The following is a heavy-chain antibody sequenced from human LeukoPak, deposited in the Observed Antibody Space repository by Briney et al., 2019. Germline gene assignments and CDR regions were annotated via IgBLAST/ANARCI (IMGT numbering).Heavy chain of an antibody. J-gene: IGHJ6*03. CDR2: INHSGST. Sequence: SETLSLTCAVYGGSFSGYYWSWIRQPPGKGLEWIGEINHSGSTNYNPSLKSRVTISVDTSKNQFSLKLSSVTAADTAVYYCATGRRNYYDFWSGYYYYYMDVWGKGTTVTVSS. CDR1: GGSFSGYY. V-gene: IGHV4-34*01. D-gene: IGHD3-3*01. CDR3: ATGRRNYYDFWSGYYYYYMDV.